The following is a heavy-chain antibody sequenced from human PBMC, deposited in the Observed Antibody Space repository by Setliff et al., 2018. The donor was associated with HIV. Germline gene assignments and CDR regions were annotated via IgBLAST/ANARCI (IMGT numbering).Heavy chain of an antibody. CDR2: IYHSGTT. D-gene: IGHD3-22*01. V-gene: IGHV4-31*03. CDR1: GGSISSAGYY. Sequence: SETLSLTCTISGGSISSAGYYWDWIRQYPGKGLEWIGSIYHSGTTYYNPSLESRVTISVDTSKNQFSLKLSSVTAADTAVYYCARSYYYDSSGYSSRYWFDPWGQGTLVTVSS. CDR3: ARSYYYDSSGYSSRYWFDP. J-gene: IGHJ5*02.